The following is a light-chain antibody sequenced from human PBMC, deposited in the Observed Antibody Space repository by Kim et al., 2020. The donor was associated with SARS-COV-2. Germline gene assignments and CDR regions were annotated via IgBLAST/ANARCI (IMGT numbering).Light chain of an antibody. CDR1: QSVSSY. Sequence: SPGDRVTLSCRASQSVSSYLDWYQQKPGQAPRLLIYDASNRATGIPARFSGSGSGTDFTLTISSLEPEDFAVYYCQQRSNWPPLTFGGGTKVDIK. J-gene: IGKJ4*01. CDR2: DAS. V-gene: IGKV3-11*01. CDR3: QQRSNWPPLT.